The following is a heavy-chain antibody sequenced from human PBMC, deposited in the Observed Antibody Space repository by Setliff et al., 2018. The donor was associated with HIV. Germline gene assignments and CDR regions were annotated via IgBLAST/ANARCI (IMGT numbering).Heavy chain of an antibody. J-gene: IGHJ4*02. V-gene: IGHV4-61*09. CDR3: ARAADYYDSSGYWAPPGTY. D-gene: IGHD3-22*01. CDR2: IHTSGST. Sequence: PSETLSLTCTVSGGSISSGSYYWSWIRQPAGKGLEWIGHIHTSGSTKYNPSLKSRVTISADTSKNQFSLKLSSITAADTAVYFCARAADYYDSSGYWAPPGTYWGQGTLVTVSS. CDR1: GGSISSGSYY.